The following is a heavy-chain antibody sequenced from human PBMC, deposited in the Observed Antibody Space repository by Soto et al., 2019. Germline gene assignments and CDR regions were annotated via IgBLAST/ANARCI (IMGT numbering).Heavy chain of an antibody. V-gene: IGHV1-18*01. J-gene: IGHJ4*02. CDR2: ISAYNGNT. CDR1: GYTFTSYG. D-gene: IGHD2-15*01. Sequence: ASVKVSCKASGYTFTSYGISWVRQAPGQGLEWIGLISAYNGNTNYAQKLQGRVTMTTDTSTSTAYMELRSLRSDDTAVYYCARDIGYCSGGSCPNPQNPDYWGQGTLVTVSS. CDR3: ARDIGYCSGGSCPNPQNPDY.